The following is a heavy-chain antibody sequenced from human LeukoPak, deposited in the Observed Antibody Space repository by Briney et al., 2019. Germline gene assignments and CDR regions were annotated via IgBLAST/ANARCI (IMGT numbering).Heavy chain of an antibody. V-gene: IGHV5-10-1*01. Sequence: GESLRISCKGSGYSFTSYWISWVRQMPGKGLEWMGRIDPSDSYTNYSPSFQGHVTISADKSISTAYLQWSGLKAADSAMYYCARHGTRSSGWPPFDYWGQGTLVTVSS. CDR3: ARHGTRSSGWPPFDY. CDR1: GYSFTSYW. D-gene: IGHD6-19*01. CDR2: IDPSDSYT. J-gene: IGHJ4*02.